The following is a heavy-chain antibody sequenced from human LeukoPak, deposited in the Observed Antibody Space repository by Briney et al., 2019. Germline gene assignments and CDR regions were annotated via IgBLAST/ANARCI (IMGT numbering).Heavy chain of an antibody. J-gene: IGHJ5*02. CDR1: GGSISGYY. CDR2: IYNSGST. Sequence: SETLSLTCTVSGGSISGYYWGWIRQSPGKGLEWIGSIYNSGSTYYNPSLKSRVTISIDTSKNQFSLKLSSVTAADTAVYYCAREYRSSWYLNWFDPWGQGTLVTVSS. V-gene: IGHV4-38-2*02. CDR3: AREYRSSWYLNWFDP. D-gene: IGHD6-13*01.